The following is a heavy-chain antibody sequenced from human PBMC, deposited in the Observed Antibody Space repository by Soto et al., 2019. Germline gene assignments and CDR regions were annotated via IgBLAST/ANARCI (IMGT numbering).Heavy chain of an antibody. J-gene: IGHJ2*01. V-gene: IGHV3-21*01. Sequence: EVQLVESGGGLVKPGGSLRLSCAASGFTFNTYSMNWVHQAPGKGLEWVSSISSSSTYIYYADSVKGRFTISRDNVKNSLYLQVNSLRAEDTAVYYCARDPTYCGGDCYSTWYFDLWGRGTLVTVSS. CDR2: ISSSSTYI. CDR1: GFTFNTYS. D-gene: IGHD2-21*02. CDR3: ARDPTYCGGDCYSTWYFDL.